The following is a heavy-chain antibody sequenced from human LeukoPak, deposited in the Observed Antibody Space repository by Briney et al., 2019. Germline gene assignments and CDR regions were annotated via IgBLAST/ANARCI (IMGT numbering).Heavy chain of an antibody. CDR2: IYYSGST. CDR1: GDSQCRYY. CDR3: ARVYMDDFWIGWSTPFDY. J-gene: IGHJ4*02. D-gene: IGHD3-3*01. Sequence: PSETLSLLCTVSGDSQCRYYWTWPRQPPGKGLEWIGYIYYSGSTNYNPSLKSRVTMSVDMSQNQFSLKLSSVTAADTAVYYCARVYMDDFWIGWSTPFDYGGQGTLVTVSS. V-gene: IGHV4-59*01.